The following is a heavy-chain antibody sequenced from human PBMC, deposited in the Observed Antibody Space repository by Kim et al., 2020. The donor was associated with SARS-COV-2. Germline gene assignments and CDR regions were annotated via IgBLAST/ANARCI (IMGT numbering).Heavy chain of an antibody. CDR2: ISRIWTVT. CDR1: DFPFDTFD. D-gene: IGHD5-12*01. Sequence: GGSLRLSCAASDFPFDTFDMNWVRQVPGKGLVWFAYISRIWTVTYYADAVRGRFTISTDNAKKSLFLQMNRLRADDTAIYYCARVGGWIGGYYFDLWGQG. J-gene: IGHJ4*02. CDR3: ARVGGWIGGYYFDL. V-gene: IGHV3-48*03.